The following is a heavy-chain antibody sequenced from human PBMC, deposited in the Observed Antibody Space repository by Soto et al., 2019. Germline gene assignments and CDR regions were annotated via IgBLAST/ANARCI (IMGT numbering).Heavy chain of an antibody. Sequence: GGSLRLSCAASGFTFSSYAMSWVRQAPGKGLEWVSAISGSGGSTYYADSVKGRFTISRDNSKNTLYLQMNSLRAEDTAVYYCAKAPLRFLEWLPAYYYYMDVWGKGTTVTSP. V-gene: IGHV3-23*01. CDR1: GFTFSSYA. CDR3: AKAPLRFLEWLPAYYYYMDV. J-gene: IGHJ6*03. CDR2: ISGSGGST. D-gene: IGHD3-3*01.